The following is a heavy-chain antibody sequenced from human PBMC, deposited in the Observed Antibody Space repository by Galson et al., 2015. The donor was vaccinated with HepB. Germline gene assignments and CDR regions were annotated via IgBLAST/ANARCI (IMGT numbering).Heavy chain of an antibody. V-gene: IGHV3-30-3*01. CDR2: ISYDGGNK. CDR3: ARDLAGIAVEGDIGYYYGMDV. CDR1: GFTFSSYA. D-gene: IGHD6-19*01. Sequence: SLRLSCAASGFTFSSYAMHWVRQAPGKGLEWVAVISYDGGNKYYADSVKGRFTISRDNSKNTLYLQMNSLRAEDTAVYYCARDLAGIAVEGDIGYYYGMDVWGQGTTVTVSS. J-gene: IGHJ6*02.